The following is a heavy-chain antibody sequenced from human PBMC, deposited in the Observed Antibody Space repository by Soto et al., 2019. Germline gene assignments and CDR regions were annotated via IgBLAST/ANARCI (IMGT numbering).Heavy chain of an antibody. D-gene: IGHD3-16*02. CDR3: TTYDCIWGNYRYRCAY. CDR2: LKSETDGGTT. V-gene: IGHV3-15*01. J-gene: IGHJ4*02. Sequence: EVQLVESGGGLVKPGGSLRLSCAASGFPFSNAWMIWVRQAPGSGLEGGARLKSETDGGTTDYGAPVEGRFTISRDDSKNTLDLQMTNLKTEDTAVYYCTTYDCIWGNYRYRCAYWGQGALVTVSS. CDR1: GFPFSNAW.